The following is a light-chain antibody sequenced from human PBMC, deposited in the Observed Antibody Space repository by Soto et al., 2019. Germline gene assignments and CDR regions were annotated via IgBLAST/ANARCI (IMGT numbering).Light chain of an antibody. Sequence: QSALTQPRSVSGSPGQSVTISCTGTSSDVGGYNYVSWYQQYSGKAPKVMIYDVSKRPSGVPDRFSGCKSGNTASLTISGLQAEDEADYYCCSYAASNTFVVGTGTKLTVL. J-gene: IGLJ1*01. CDR1: SSDVGGYNY. CDR2: DVS. V-gene: IGLV2-11*01. CDR3: CSYAASNTFV.